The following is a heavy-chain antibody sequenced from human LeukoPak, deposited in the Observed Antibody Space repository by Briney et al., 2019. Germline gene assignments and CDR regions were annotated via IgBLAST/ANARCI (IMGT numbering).Heavy chain of an antibody. V-gene: IGHV4-59*01. J-gene: IGHJ3*02. CDR1: VGPISSYY. CDR3: ARVIRSSWSPYDAFDI. D-gene: IGHD6-13*01. CDR2: IYYSGST. Sequence: SETLSLTCSVSVGPISSYYWSWIRQPPGKGLEWIGYIYYSGSTNYNPSLKSRVTISVDTSKNQFSLKLSSVTAADTAVYYCARVIRSSWSPYDAFDIWGQGTMVTVSS.